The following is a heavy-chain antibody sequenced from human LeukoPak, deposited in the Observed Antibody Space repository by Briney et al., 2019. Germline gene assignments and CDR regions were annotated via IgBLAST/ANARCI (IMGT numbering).Heavy chain of an antibody. Sequence: GRSLRLSCAASGFTFSYYAMHWVRQAPGKGLEWVAVISYDGSNKYYADSVKGRFTISRDNSKNTLYLQMNSLRAEDTAVYYCARGARYSSSWYSFDYWGQGTLVTVSS. CDR1: GFTFSYYA. D-gene: IGHD6-13*01. J-gene: IGHJ4*02. CDR3: ARGARYSSSWYSFDY. CDR2: ISYDGSNK. V-gene: IGHV3-30-3*01.